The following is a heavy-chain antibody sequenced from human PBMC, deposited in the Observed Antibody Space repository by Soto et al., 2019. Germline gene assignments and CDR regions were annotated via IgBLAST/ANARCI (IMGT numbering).Heavy chain of an antibody. Sequence: KPGGSLRLSCAASGFTFSDYYMNWIRQAPGKGLEWVSYISSGAITIYYADSVKGRFTISRDNAKHSLYLQMNSLRAEDTAVYYCAGQYSSSSVEIWGQGTLVTVSS. D-gene: IGHD6-6*01. J-gene: IGHJ4*01. V-gene: IGHV3-11*01. CDR2: ISSGAITI. CDR3: AGQYSSSSVEI. CDR1: GFTFSDYY.